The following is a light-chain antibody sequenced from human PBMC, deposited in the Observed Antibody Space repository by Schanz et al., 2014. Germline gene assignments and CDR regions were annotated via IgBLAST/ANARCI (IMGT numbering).Light chain of an antibody. CDR2: GAS. CDR3: QQYGTPPYT. V-gene: IGKV3-20*01. J-gene: IGKJ2*01. CDR1: QRVSSSF. Sequence: EIVLTQSPGTLSLSPGERATLSCRASQRVSSSFLAWYQQRPGQAPRLLIYGASSRATGIPDRFSGSGSGTDFTLTITRLEPEDFAVFYCQQYGTPPYTFGQGTKLEIK.